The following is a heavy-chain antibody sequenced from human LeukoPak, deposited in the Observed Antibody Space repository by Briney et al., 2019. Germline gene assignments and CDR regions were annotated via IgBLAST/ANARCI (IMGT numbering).Heavy chain of an antibody. D-gene: IGHD4-23*01. CDR3: ARDLGSGGNSDY. Sequence: SETLSLTCAVSVYSLSSGYHSGWIRQPPGKRLQWIASISHNGGASYNPSLKSRVTIQLDTSNNQFSPELRPVTAANTPVYYCARDLGSGGNSDYWGQGTLVTVSS. V-gene: IGHV4-38-2*02. CDR1: VYSLSSGYH. J-gene: IGHJ4*02. CDR2: ISHNGGA.